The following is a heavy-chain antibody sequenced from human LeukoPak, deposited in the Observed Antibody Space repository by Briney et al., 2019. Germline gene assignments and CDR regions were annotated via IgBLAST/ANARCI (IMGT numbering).Heavy chain of an antibody. Sequence: RGSLRLSCAGSGFTFSNCAMSWVRQAPGKGLEWVSSISGSGGTTYYADSVKGRFTISRDNSKKTLYLQMNSLRAEDTAVYHCAKGFYGSGSSDYWGQGTLVTVSS. CDR3: AKGFYGSGSSDY. V-gene: IGHV3-23*01. D-gene: IGHD3-10*01. CDR2: ISGSGGTT. J-gene: IGHJ4*02. CDR1: GFTFSNCA.